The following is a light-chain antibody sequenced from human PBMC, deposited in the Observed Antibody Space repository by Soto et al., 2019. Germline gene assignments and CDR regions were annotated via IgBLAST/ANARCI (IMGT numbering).Light chain of an antibody. CDR2: DAS. V-gene: IGKV1-5*01. J-gene: IGKJ1*01. CDR1: QSISSW. CDR3: QQYNSYSPWA. Sequence: DIQMTQYPSTLSASVGDRVTITCRASQSISSWLAWYQQKPGKAPKLLIYDASNLESRVPSRFSGSGSGTEFTLTISSLQPDDFATYYCQQYNSYSPWAFGQGTKVEIK.